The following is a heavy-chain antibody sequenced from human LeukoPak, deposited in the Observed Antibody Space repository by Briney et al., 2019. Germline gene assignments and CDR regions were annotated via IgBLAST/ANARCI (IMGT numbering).Heavy chain of an antibody. CDR3: ARDLVAGGFDY. Sequence: GGSLRLSCAASGFTFSSYSMNWVRQAPGQGLEWVSSISSSSSYMYYADSVKGRFTISRDNAKNSLYLQMNSLRAEDTAVYYCARDLVAGGFDYWGQGTLVTVSS. CDR2: ISSSSSYM. J-gene: IGHJ4*02. V-gene: IGHV3-21*01. D-gene: IGHD2-15*01. CDR1: GFTFSSYS.